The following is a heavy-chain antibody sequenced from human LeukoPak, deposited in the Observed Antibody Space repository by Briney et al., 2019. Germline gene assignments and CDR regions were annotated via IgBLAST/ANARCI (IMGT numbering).Heavy chain of an antibody. V-gene: IGHV5-51*01. D-gene: IGHD5-12*01. Sequence: GESPKISCKGSGYRFTNYWIGWVRQMPGKGLEWMGIFNPGDSDTRYSPSFQGQVTISADTSITTAYLQWSSLKASDNGMYYCARRGDDSSLAAFDVWGQGTMVTVSS. CDR3: ARRGDDSSLAAFDV. CDR1: GYRFTNYW. J-gene: IGHJ3*01. CDR2: FNPGDSDT.